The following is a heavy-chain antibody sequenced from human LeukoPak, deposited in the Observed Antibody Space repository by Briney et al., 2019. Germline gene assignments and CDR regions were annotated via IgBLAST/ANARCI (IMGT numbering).Heavy chain of an antibody. J-gene: IGHJ4*02. CDR2: ISNNGGYT. CDR1: GFTVSTNF. Sequence: GGSLRLSCAVSGFTVSTNFMSWVRQAPGKGLEWVSAISNNGGYTYYADSVQGRFTISRDNSKSTLCLQMNSLRAEDTAVYYCAKQLGYCSDGSCYFPYWGQGTLVTVSS. V-gene: IGHV3-23*01. D-gene: IGHD2-15*01. CDR3: AKQLGYCSDGSCYFPY.